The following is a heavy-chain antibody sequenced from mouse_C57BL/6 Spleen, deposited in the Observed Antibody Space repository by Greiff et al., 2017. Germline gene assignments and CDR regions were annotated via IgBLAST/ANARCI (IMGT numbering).Heavy chain of an antibody. CDR2: INPGSGGT. CDR3: ARGGYYGKIYAMDY. CDR1: GYAFTNYL. D-gene: IGHD2-1*01. J-gene: IGHJ4*01. Sequence: VQLQQSGAELVRPGTSVKVSCKASGYAFTNYLIEWVKQRPGQGLEWIGVINPGSGGTNYNEKFKGKATLTADKSSSTAYMQLSSLTSEDSAVYFCARGGYYGKIYAMDYWGQGTSVTVSS. V-gene: IGHV1-54*01.